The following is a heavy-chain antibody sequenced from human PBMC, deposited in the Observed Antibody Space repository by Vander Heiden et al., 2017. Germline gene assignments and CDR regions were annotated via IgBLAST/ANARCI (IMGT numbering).Heavy chain of an antibody. CDR1: GLPLSTNRAG. Sequence: QITLTESGHTLVKPTPTLTLTCTFSGLPLSTNRAGVGWIRQTPGKSLEWLALIYWDNDKHYSPSLNSRLTITKDTSKNQVVLTMTNMNPVDTATYYYAHTSRSWSNYLDYWGQETLVTVSS. V-gene: IGHV2-5*02. CDR3: AHTSRSWSNYLDY. J-gene: IGHJ4*02. D-gene: IGHD1-1*01. CDR2: IYWDNDK.